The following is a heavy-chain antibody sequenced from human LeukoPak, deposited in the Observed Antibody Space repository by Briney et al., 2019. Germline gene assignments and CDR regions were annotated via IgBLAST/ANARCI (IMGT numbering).Heavy chain of an antibody. CDR2: INHSGST. V-gene: IGHV4-34*01. D-gene: IGHD5-18*01. CDR3: AREWGGYSYGLWFDP. CDR1: GGSFSGYY. J-gene: IGHJ5*02. Sequence: SGTLSLTCAVYGGSFSGYYWSWIRQPPGKGLEWIGEINHSGSTNYNPSLKSRVTISVDTSKNQFSLKLSSVTAADTAVYYCAREWGGYSYGLWFDPWGQGTLVTVSS.